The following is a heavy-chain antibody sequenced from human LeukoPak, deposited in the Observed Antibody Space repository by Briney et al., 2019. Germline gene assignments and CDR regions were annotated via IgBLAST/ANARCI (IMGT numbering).Heavy chain of an antibody. CDR1: GDSFSSHY. CDR2: ISHIGRT. D-gene: IGHD4-17*01. J-gene: IGHJ3*02. CDR3: ARDLVAVTKGFDI. Sequence: SETLSLTCAVSGDSFSSHYWTWIRQSPGTGLEWIGYISHIGRTNYNPSLKSRVTISIDTSKNQFSLKLRSVTAADTAVYYCARDLVAVTKGFDIWGQGTMVSVSS. V-gene: IGHV4-59*11.